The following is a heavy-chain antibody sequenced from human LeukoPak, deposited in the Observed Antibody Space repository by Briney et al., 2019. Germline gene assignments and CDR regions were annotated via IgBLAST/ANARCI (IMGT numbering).Heavy chain of an antibody. CDR3: ARWDPPIAAEDY. CDR2: MNPNRGNT. Sequence: ASVTVSCKPSGYTFTSYDINWVRQAPGQGLEWMGWMNPNRGNTGYAQKFQGRVTMTRNTSISTAYMELSSLRSEDTAVYYCARWDPPIAAEDYWGQGTPATDSA. J-gene: IGHJ4*02. D-gene: IGHD6-13*01. CDR1: GYTFTSYD. V-gene: IGHV1-8*01.